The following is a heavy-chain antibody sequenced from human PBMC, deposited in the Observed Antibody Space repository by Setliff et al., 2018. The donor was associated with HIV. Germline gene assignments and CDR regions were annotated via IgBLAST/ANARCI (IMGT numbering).Heavy chain of an antibody. CDR1: GGSISSYY. CDR2: IYTSGST. D-gene: IGHD1-26*01. V-gene: IGHV4-4*07. CDR3: ARGSYYEYYYYMDV. J-gene: IGHJ6*03. Sequence: SETLSLTCTVSGGSISSYYWSWIRQPAGKGLEWIGRIYTSGSTNYNPSLKSRVTMSVDTSKNQFSLRLSSVTAADTAVYYCARGSYYEYYYYMDVWGKGTTVTVSS.